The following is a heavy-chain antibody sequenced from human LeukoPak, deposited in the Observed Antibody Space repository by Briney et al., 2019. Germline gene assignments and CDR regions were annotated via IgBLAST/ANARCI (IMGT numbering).Heavy chain of an antibody. CDR1: EFTVSSNY. J-gene: IGHJ4*02. CDR3: TRGGSYFEK. CDR2: ITSSSSSI. V-gene: IGHV3-48*02. D-gene: IGHD3-10*01. Sequence: GGSLRLSCAASEFTVSSNYMNWVRQAPGKGLEWISYITSSSSSIFYAASVRGRFTISRDNAMNSLFLQMNSLRDEDTAVYYCTRGGSYFEKWGQGPLVPVTS.